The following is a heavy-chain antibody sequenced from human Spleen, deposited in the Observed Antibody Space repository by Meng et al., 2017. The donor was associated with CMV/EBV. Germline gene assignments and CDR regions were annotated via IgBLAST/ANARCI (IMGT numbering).Heavy chain of an antibody. CDR3: ARDRRSNAGMDV. CDR2: IKQDGSEK. CDR1: GFTFSNYA. D-gene: IGHD2-2*01. Sequence: GGSLRLSCAASGFTFSNYAIHWVRQAPGKGLEWVANIKQDGSEKYYVDSVKGRFTISRDNAKNSVYVQMNSLRAEDTAVYYCARDRRSNAGMDVWGQGTTVTVSS. V-gene: IGHV3-7*01. J-gene: IGHJ6*02.